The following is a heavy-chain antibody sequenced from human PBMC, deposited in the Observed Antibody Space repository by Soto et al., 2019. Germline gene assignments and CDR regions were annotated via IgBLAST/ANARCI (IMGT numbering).Heavy chain of an antibody. CDR3: ARRLSGPKGEYNAYYFYGLDV. Sequence: GESLKISCNTSGFTFTTTWIGWVRQMPGKGLELMGVIYPGDSDTRYDPSFQGQVTISADKSISTTFLQWSSLEASDTAIYYCARRLSGPKGEYNAYYFYGLDVWGQWTTVTV. V-gene: IGHV5-51*01. D-gene: IGHD1-1*01. CDR1: GFTFTTTW. J-gene: IGHJ6*02. CDR2: IYPGDSDT.